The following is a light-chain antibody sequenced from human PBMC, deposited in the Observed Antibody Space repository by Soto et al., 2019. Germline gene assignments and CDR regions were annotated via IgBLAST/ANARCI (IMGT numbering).Light chain of an antibody. CDR2: DVS. Sequence: QSVLTQPRSLSGSPGQSVTISCTGTSNDVGGYNFVSWYQQHPGKVPKLIIYDVSIRPSGVPDRFSASKSGITASLTISGLQAEDEADYYCCSYVGRDSSFVFGSGTKITVL. J-gene: IGLJ1*01. CDR1: SNDVGGYNF. CDR3: CSYVGRDSSFV. V-gene: IGLV2-11*01.